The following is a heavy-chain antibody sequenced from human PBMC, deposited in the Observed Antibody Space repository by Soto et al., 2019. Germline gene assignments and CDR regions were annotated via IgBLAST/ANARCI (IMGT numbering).Heavy chain of an antibody. V-gene: IGHV5-51*01. CDR3: ARLVGAYDSDVDP. CDR1: GCAFAMTW. Sequence: ESLRNSGQASGCAFAMTWMGWVRQIPGKGLDWVGIIYPGDSETRYSPSFRGHVTFSVDMSISTAYLQLSILKSSDIAIYYSARLVGAYDSDVDPWRQGTRVTV. D-gene: IGHD5-12*01. CDR2: IYPGDSET. J-gene: IGHJ5*02.